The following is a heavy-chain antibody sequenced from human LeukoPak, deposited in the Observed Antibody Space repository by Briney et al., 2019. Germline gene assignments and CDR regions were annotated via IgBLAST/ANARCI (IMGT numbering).Heavy chain of an antibody. Sequence: GGSLRLSCAASGFIFSSYGMHWVRQAPGKGLEWVAFIRYDGSDKYYADSVKGRFTISRDNSKNTLYLQMNSLRAEDTAVYYCVKVGYILNYFDYWGRGTLVTVSS. J-gene: IGHJ4*02. CDR1: GFIFSSYG. D-gene: IGHD2-21*01. CDR2: IRYDGSDK. V-gene: IGHV3-30*02. CDR3: VKVGYILNYFDY.